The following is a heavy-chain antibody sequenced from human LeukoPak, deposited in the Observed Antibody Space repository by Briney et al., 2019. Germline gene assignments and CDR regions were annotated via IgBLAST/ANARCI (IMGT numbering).Heavy chain of an antibody. CDR1: GFTFSSYW. CDR2: IASDGSST. Sequence: GGSLRLSCAASGFTFSSYWMNWVRQAPGKGLVWVSRIASDGSSTTYADSVKGRFSISRDDAKNTLYLQMNSLRVEDTAVYYCARGRPHGNDYWGREPWSPSPQ. V-gene: IGHV3-74*01. J-gene: IGHJ4*02. CDR3: ARGRPHGNDY. D-gene: IGHD4-23*01.